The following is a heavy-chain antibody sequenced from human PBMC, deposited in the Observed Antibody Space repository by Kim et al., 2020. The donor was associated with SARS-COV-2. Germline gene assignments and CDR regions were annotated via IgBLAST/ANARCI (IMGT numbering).Heavy chain of an antibody. CDR3: ARGGHDTCDI. Sequence: SETLSLTCSGSGGSISGFYWSWVRQPPGKGLEWIGYIYYSGNTNYNPSLKTRVDISVDTSKNQFSLKVNSVIAADTAVYFCARGGHDTCDIWGQGTMVSV. CDR2: IYYSGNT. CDR1: GGSISGFY. D-gene: IGHD1-1*01. V-gene: IGHV4-59*01. J-gene: IGHJ3*02.